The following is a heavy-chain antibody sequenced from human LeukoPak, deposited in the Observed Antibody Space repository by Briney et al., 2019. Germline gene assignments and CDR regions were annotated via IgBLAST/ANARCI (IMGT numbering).Heavy chain of an antibody. D-gene: IGHD2-15*01. CDR3: ARGEYCSGGSCYNYFDY. Sequence: ASVKVSCKASGYTFTGYYMHWVRQAPGQGLEWMGWINPNSGGTNYAQKFQGRVTMTRDTSISTAYMELSRLRSDDTAVYYCARGEYCSGGSCYNYFDYWGQGTLVTVSS. CDR2: INPNSGGT. CDR1: GYTFTGYY. J-gene: IGHJ4*02. V-gene: IGHV1-2*02.